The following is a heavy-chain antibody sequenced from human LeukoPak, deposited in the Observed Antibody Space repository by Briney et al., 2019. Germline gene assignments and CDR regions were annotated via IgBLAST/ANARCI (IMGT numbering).Heavy chain of an antibody. CDR2: IWYDGSNK. D-gene: IGHD2-15*01. J-gene: IGHJ2*01. CDR1: GFTFSSYG. CDR3: ARGAPYCSGGSCYSERWYFDL. V-gene: IGHV3-33*01. Sequence: GRSLGLSCAASGFTFSSYGMHWVRQAPGKGLEWVAVIWYDGSNKYYADSVKGRFTISRDNSKNTLYLQMNSLRAEDTAVYYCARGAPYCSGGSCYSERWYFDLWGRGTLVTVSS.